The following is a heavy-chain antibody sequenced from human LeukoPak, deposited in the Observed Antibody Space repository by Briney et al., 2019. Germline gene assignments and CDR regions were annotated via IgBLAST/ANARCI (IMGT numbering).Heavy chain of an antibody. CDR2: ISGNSGST. Sequence: QSGGSLRLSCAASGFTFRNYAMSWVRQAPGKGLEWVSTISGNSGSTYYADSVKGRFSISIDNSKNTLYLQMNSLRAEDTAVYYCAKGRERWLQTHYFDYWGQGTLVTVSS. D-gene: IGHD5-24*01. J-gene: IGHJ4*02. V-gene: IGHV3-23*01. CDR3: AKGRERWLQTHYFDY. CDR1: GFTFRNYA.